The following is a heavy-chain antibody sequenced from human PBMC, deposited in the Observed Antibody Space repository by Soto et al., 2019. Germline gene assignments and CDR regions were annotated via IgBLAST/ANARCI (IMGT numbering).Heavy chain of an antibody. CDR2: IIPIFGTA. Sequence: VKAPWEASGVTFRCCSMCWVQNGPGQGLEWMGGIIPIFGTANYAQKFQGRVTITADESTSTAYMELSSLRSEDTAVYYCARGHCSSTSCYAYYYYYGMDVWGQGTTVTVSS. CDR3: ARGHCSSTSCYAYYYYYGMDV. CDR1: GVTFRCCS. D-gene: IGHD2-2*01. J-gene: IGHJ6*02. V-gene: IGHV1-69*13.